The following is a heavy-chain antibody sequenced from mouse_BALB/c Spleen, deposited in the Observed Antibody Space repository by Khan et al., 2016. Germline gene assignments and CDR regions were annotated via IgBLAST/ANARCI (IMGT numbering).Heavy chain of an antibody. CDR1: GFNIKDTY. V-gene: IGHV14-3*02. Sequence: VQLQQSGAELVKPGASVKLSCTASGFNIKDTYMHWVKQRPEQGLEWIGRIDPANGNTKYDPKFQGKATITADTSSNTAYLQLSSLTSEDTAVYYCASYYGGYFDVWGAGTTVTVSS. D-gene: IGHD1-1*01. CDR2: IDPANGNT. CDR3: ASYYGGYFDV. J-gene: IGHJ1*01.